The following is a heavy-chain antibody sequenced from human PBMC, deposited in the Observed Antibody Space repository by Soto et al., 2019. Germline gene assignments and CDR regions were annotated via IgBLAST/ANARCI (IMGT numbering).Heavy chain of an antibody. J-gene: IGHJ5*02. D-gene: IGHD3-16*01. Sequence: QVQLEESGGGVVQPGRSLRLSCAASEFDFSNVAMHWVRQAPGKGLEWMAVISYDGDTQYYADSAKGRFTISRDNSKNRLYLQTNSLTTKDTAVYYCVRAKWSFALRAPFDPWGQGTLVSVSS. V-gene: IGHV3-30-3*01. CDR2: ISYDGDTQ. CDR1: EFDFSNVA. CDR3: VRAKWSFALRAPFDP.